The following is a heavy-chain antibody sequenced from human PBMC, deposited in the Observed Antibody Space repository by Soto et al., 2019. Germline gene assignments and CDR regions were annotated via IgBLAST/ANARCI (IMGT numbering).Heavy chain of an antibody. CDR2: ISYDGSNK. Sequence: GGSLRLSCAASGFTFISYAMHWVRQAPGKGLEWVAVISYDGSNKYYADFVKGRFTISRDNSKNTLYLQMTSLRAEDLAVYYCASLATVSDAFDIWGQGTMVTVSS. CDR1: GFTFISYA. V-gene: IGHV3-30-3*01. D-gene: IGHD6-25*01. J-gene: IGHJ3*02. CDR3: ASLATVSDAFDI.